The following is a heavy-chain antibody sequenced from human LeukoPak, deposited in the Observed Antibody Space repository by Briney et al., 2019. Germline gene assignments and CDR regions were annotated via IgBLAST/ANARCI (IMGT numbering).Heavy chain of an antibody. CDR2: IYHSGST. D-gene: IGHD3-22*01. J-gene: IGHJ4*02. V-gene: IGHV4-38-2*01. CDR1: GYSISSGYY. CDR3: ARQGDYYASSGYYYVDY. Sequence: SETLSLTCAVSGYSISSGYYWGWIQQPPGKGLEWIGSIYHSGSTYYNPSLKSRVTISVDTSKNQFSLKLSSVTAADTAVYYCARQGDYYASSGYYYVDYWGQGTLVTVSS.